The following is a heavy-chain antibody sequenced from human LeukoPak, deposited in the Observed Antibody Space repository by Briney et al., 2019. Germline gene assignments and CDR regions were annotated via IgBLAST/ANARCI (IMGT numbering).Heavy chain of an antibody. D-gene: IGHD1-1*01. CDR1: GFTFSSYA. CDR2: ISGSGGST. CDR3: AKGRRDTTVIRYYYYYMDV. Sequence: PAGSLRLSCAASGFTFSSYAMSWLRQAPGQGLEWVSAISGSGGSTYYADSVKGRFTISRDNSKNTLHLQMNSLRAEDTAVYYCAKGRRDTTVIRYYYYYMDVWGKGTTVTVSS. J-gene: IGHJ6*03. V-gene: IGHV3-23*01.